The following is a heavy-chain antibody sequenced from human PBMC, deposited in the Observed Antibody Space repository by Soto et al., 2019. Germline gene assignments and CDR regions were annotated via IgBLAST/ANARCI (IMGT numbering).Heavy chain of an antibody. CDR3: AKGQVTVVTPGYFHH. Sequence: HVQLVESGGGVVQPGRSLRLSCAASGFTFSSYGMHWVRQAPGKGLEWVAVISYDGSNKYYADSVKGRFTISRDNSKNTLYLQMNSLTAEDTAVYYCAKGQVTVVTPGYFHHWGQGTLVTVSS. D-gene: IGHD2-21*02. CDR1: GFTFSSYG. J-gene: IGHJ1*01. V-gene: IGHV3-30*18. CDR2: ISYDGSNK.